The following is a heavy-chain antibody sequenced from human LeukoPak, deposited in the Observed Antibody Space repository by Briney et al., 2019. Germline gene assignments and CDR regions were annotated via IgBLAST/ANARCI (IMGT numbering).Heavy chain of an antibody. CDR3: ARENYYDNAFDI. CDR1: GFXFSRYW. CDR2: IKQDGSEK. V-gene: IGHV3-7*05. D-gene: IGHD3-22*01. J-gene: IGHJ3*02. Sequence: GGSLRLSCAASGFXFSRYWMSWVRQAPGKGLEWVANIKQDGSEKYYVDSVKGRFTISRDNAKNSLYLQMNSLRAEDTAVYYCARENYYDNAFDIWGQGTMVTVSS.